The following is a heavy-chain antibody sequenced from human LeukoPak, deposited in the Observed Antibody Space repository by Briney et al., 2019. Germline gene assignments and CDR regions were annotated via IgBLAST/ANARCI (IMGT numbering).Heavy chain of an antibody. CDR1: GYIFNTYG. CDR3: ARDSTTVVTMSGLRCPVEY. Sequence: ASVKVSCKASGYIFNTYGINWVRQAPGRGLEWMGSVSTYSENTNYAQDFQGRVTMTTDTSTSTAYMELRSLKSDDTAVYYCARDSTTVVTMSGLRCPVEYWGQGTLVTVSS. CDR2: VSTYSENT. D-gene: IGHD4-23*01. J-gene: IGHJ4*02. V-gene: IGHV1-18*01.